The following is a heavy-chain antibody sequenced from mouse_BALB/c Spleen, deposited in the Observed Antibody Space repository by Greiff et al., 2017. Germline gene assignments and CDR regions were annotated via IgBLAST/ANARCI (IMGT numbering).Heavy chain of an antibody. CDR1: GFTFSSYA. J-gene: IGHJ4*01. Sequence: EVHLVESGGGLVKPGGSLKLSCAASGFTFSSYAMSWVRQSPEKRLEWVAEISSGGSYTYYPDTVTGRFTIARDNAKNTLYLEMSSLRSEDTAMYYCATYRYSAMDYWGQGTSVTVSS. V-gene: IGHV5-9-4*01. D-gene: IGHD2-14*01. CDR3: ATYRYSAMDY. CDR2: ISSGGSYT.